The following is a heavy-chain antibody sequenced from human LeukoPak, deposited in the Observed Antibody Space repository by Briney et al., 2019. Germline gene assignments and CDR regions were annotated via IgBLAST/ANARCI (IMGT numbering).Heavy chain of an antibody. CDR2: ISDNGGGT. J-gene: IGHJ1*01. CDR1: GFTFSDYA. CDR3: AADGERDPSCYYLV. D-gene: IGHD3-22*01. V-gene: IGHV3-23*01. Sequence: PGGSLRLSCTASGFTFSDYAMSWVRQAPGEGLEWVSSISDNGGGTYYADSVKGRFTISRDNSKNTLFLQMNSLRAEDSAVYYCAADGERDPSCYYLVGGQGTLITVSS.